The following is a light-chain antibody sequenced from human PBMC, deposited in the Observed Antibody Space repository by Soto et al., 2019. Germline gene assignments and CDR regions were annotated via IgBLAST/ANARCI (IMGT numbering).Light chain of an antibody. CDR2: GAS. V-gene: IGKV3-15*01. CDR1: RDISNN. Sequence: EIVMTQSPASLSVSPGGRATLSCRASRDISNNLAWYQQRPGQPPRLLIYGASTRATGVPARFSGSGWGTDFTLTISGLQSDDFAVYYCQQYPSWQTFGQGTQVDIK. J-gene: IGKJ1*01. CDR3: QQYPSWQT.